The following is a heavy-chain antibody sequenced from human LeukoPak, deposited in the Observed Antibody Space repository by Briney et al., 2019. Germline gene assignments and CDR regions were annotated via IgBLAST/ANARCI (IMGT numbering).Heavy chain of an antibody. CDR1: GGSFSGYY. J-gene: IGHJ4*02. D-gene: IGHD3-16*01. CDR2: VNPSGGT. CDR3: ARSGTLGGYFDP. V-gene: IGHV4-34*01. Sequence: KSSETLSLTCAVYGGSFSGYYWSWARQPPGKGLEWIGEVNPSGGTDYSPSLKSRVTISIDMSNNQLSLKLSSVAAADTGLYYCARSGTLGGYFDPWGQGTLVTVSS.